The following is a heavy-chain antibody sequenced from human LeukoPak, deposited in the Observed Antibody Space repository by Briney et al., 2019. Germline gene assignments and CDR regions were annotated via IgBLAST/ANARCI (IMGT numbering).Heavy chain of an antibody. CDR2: MNPSGST. Sequence: SETLSLTCAVYGGSFSGYYWTWIRQTPEKGLEWIGEMNPSGSTSYNPSLKSRVTISVDTSKNQLSLRLSSVTAADTAMYYCTTIKRGDIFGYYDFWGQGILVTVSS. D-gene: IGHD5-18*01. CDR3: TTIKRGDIFGYYDF. V-gene: IGHV4-34*01. J-gene: IGHJ4*02. CDR1: GGSFSGYY.